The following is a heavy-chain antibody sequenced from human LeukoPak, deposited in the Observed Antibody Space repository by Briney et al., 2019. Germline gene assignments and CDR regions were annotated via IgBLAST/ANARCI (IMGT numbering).Heavy chain of an antibody. CDR1: GYSFTSYG. CDR3: ARERGIAAAGTYLGY. V-gene: IGHV1-18*01. D-gene: IGHD6-13*01. Sequence: ASVKVSCKASGYSFTSYGITWVRQAPGQGLEWMGWINPYNGNTNYAQKFQGRVTMTRDASTSTVYMELSSLRSEDTAVYYCARERGIAAAGTYLGYWGQGTLVTVSS. J-gene: IGHJ4*02. CDR2: INPYNGNT.